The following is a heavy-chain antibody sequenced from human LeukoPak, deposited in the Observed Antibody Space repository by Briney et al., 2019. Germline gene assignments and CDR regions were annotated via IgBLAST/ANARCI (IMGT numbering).Heavy chain of an antibody. J-gene: IGHJ4*02. CDR1: GYSFTNYW. Sequence: GESLKISCKGSGYSFTNYWVDWVRQMPGKGLEWMGIIYPGDSDTRYNPSFQGQVTISADKSISTAYLQWSSLKASDTAMYYCARRAYDSSAYVFDYWGQGTLVTVSS. V-gene: IGHV5-51*01. CDR2: IYPGDSDT. D-gene: IGHD3-22*01. CDR3: ARRAYDSSAYVFDY.